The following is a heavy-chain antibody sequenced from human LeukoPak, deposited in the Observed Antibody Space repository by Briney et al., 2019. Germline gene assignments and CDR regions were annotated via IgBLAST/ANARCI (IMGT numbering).Heavy chain of an antibody. CDR3: ARDSPYYTYKYGGAFKY. CDR2: IYTSGFT. J-gene: IGHJ4*02. V-gene: IGHV4-61*02. D-gene: IGHD3-3*01. Sequence: SQTLSVTCPVTLGFNNSGNYYWLWIPQPAGKGLEWIGRIYTSGFTNYSPSLKSRVSISLGAAKNQFSLKLTSVTAADTAMYYCARDSPYYTYKYGGAFKYWDQGALVTVSS. CDR1: LGFNNSGNYY.